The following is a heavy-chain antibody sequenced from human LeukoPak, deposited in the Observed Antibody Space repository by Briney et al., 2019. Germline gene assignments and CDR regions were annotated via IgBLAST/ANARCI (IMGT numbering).Heavy chain of an antibody. CDR1: GFTLSSYG. J-gene: IGHJ4*02. CDR2: IGYDGSNQ. Sequence: GGSLRLSCAASGFTLSSYGMHWVRQAPGEGLEWVALIGYDGSNQYNADSVKGRFTISRDNSKNTLYLQMDSLRAEDTAVYYCARDYGGNPDYWGQGTLVTVSS. D-gene: IGHD4-23*01. V-gene: IGHV3-33*01. CDR3: ARDYGGNPDY.